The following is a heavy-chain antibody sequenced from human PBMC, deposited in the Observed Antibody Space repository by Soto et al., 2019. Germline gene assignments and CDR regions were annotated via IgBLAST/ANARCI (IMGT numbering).Heavy chain of an antibody. J-gene: IGHJ4*02. D-gene: IGHD4-17*01. V-gene: IGHV4-30-4*01. Sequence: PSETLSLTCTVSGGPISIGNYYWSWIRHPPGKGLEWIGFISYSGTTHYSASLRSRVSVSVDTSKNQFSLDLSSVTAADTAVYYCATMGTPVTGLYYFDYWGQGTLVTVSS. CDR3: ATMGTPVTGLYYFDY. CDR2: ISYSGTT. CDR1: GGPISIGNYY.